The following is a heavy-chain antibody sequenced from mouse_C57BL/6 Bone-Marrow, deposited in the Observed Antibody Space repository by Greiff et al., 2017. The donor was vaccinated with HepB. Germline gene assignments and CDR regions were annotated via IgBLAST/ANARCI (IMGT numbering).Heavy chain of an antibody. CDR3: ARITTYYAMDY. CDR1: GYTFTGYW. CDR2: IHPNSGSN. D-gene: IGHD1-1*01. J-gene: IGHJ4*01. Sequence: QVQLQQPGAELVKPGASVKLSCKASGYTFTGYWMHWVKQRPGQGLEWIGMIHPNSGSNNYNEKFKSKATLTVDKSSSTAYMQLSSLTSEYSAVYYCARITTYYAMDYWGQGTSVTVSS. V-gene: IGHV1-64*01.